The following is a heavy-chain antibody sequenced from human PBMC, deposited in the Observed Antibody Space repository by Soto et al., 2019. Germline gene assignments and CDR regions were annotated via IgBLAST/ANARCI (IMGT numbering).Heavy chain of an antibody. V-gene: IGHV3-33*01. CDR1: GFTFSSYG. J-gene: IGHJ4*02. D-gene: IGHD2-2*01. CDR2: IWYDGSNK. Sequence: GGSLRLSCAASGFTFSSYGMHWVRQAPGKGLEWVAVIWYDGSNKYYADSVKGRFTISRDSSKKTLFLQMNSLRVEDTAVYYCARGLVPAAKTSLNDYWGQGTLVTVSS. CDR3: ARGLVPAAKTSLNDY.